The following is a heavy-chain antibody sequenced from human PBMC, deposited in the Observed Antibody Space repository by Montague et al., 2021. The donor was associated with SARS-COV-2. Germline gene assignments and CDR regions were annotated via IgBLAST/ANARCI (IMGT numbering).Heavy chain of an antibody. CDR3: ARTTTRMLYPENAFDI. D-gene: IGHD2-15*01. Sequence: CAISGDSVCIKTPSRNWNRQSSSRRLGRLVGTCFLSKWYHDYAISLKSRITINPDTSKNQFSLQLSSVAPEDTAAFYCARTTTRMLYPENAFDIWGQGTMVTVSS. CDR1: GDSVCIKTPS. V-gene: IGHV6-1*01. J-gene: IGHJ3*02. CDR2: TCFLSKWYH.